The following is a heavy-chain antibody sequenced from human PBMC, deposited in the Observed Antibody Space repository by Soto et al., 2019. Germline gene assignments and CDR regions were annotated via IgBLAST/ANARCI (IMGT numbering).Heavy chain of an antibody. CDR2: MNPNSGNT. J-gene: IGHJ6*02. CDR1: GYTFTSYD. Sequence: ASVKVSCKASGYTFTSYDINWVRQATGQGLEWMGWMNPNSGNTNYAQKLQGRVTMTTDTSTSTAYMELRSLRSDDTAVYYCARDLSTSGWYRLRDYYGMDVWGQGTTVTVSS. CDR3: ARDLSTSGWYRLRDYYGMDV. V-gene: IGHV1-18*01. D-gene: IGHD6-19*01.